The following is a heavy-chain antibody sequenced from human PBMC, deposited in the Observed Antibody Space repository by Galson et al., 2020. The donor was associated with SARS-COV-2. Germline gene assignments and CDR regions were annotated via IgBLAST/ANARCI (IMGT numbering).Heavy chain of an antibody. J-gene: IGHJ4*02. V-gene: IGHV3-30*17. CDR3: ARGGWVSGTILRNYYFDY. Sequence: GESLKISCAASGFTFSYYSMHWVRQAPGKGPEWLAVMSHDRTYKYYADSVKGRFTISRDNSKDILSLQMNSLRIEDTGVYYCARGGWVSGTILRNYYFDYWGQGGLVTVSS. CDR2: MSHDRTYK. CDR1: GFTFSYYS. D-gene: IGHD1-1*01.